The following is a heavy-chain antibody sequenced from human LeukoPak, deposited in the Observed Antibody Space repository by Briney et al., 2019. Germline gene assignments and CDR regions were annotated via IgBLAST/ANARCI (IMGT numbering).Heavy chain of an antibody. CDR2: IQYDESNK. J-gene: IGHJ4*02. D-gene: IGHD6-25*01. CDR1: GFNFATCA. V-gene: IGHV3-30*02. CDR3: VKDSPAAAH. Sequence: GGSLRLSCGASGFNFATCAMHWVRQTPGKGLEWVAYIQYDESNKYYGESVKGRFTISRDNSKNTLYLQMSTLRPEDTAVYYCVKDSPAAAHWGQGTQVTVAS.